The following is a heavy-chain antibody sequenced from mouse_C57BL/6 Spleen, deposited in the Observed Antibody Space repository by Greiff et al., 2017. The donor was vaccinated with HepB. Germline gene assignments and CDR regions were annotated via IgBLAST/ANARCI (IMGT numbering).Heavy chain of an antibody. Sequence: QVHVKQSGAELARPGASVKLSCKASGYTFTSYGISWVKQRTGQGLEWIGEIYPRSGNTYYNEKFKGKATLTADKSSSTAYMELRSLTSEDSAVYFCARRGDGSSPLYYAMDYWGQGTSVTVSS. CDR2: IYPRSGNT. CDR1: GYTFTSYG. D-gene: IGHD1-1*01. CDR3: ARRGDGSSPLYYAMDY. J-gene: IGHJ4*01. V-gene: IGHV1-81*01.